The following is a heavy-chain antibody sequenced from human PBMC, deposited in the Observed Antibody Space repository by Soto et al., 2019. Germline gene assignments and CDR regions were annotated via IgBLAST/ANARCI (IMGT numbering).Heavy chain of an antibody. CDR1: GFTFSDYD. D-gene: IGHD3-10*01. V-gene: IGHV3-13*01. J-gene: IGHJ3*02. CDR2: IGTAGDT. CDR3: ARASYMKLAPDACDI. Sequence: PGGSLRLSCAASGFTFSDYDMHWVRQATGKGLEWVSSIGTAGDTYYPGSVKGRFTISRENAKNSLYLQMNSLRAEDTAVYYCARASYMKLAPDACDIWGQETMFTVS.